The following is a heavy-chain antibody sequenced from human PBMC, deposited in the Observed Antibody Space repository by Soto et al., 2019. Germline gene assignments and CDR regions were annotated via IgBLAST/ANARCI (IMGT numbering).Heavy chain of an antibody. J-gene: IGHJ6*03. Sequence: EVQLVESGGGLVHPGRSLRLSCAASGFTFDDYVMHWVRQAPGKGLEWVSSISWNSGDICYADSVKGRFTISRDNAKNSLYLQMNSLRAEDTALYYCAKGNFAYYYYYMGVWGKGTTVTVSS. V-gene: IGHV3-9*01. CDR2: ISWNSGDI. CDR3: AKGNFAYYYYYMGV. CDR1: GFTFDDYV.